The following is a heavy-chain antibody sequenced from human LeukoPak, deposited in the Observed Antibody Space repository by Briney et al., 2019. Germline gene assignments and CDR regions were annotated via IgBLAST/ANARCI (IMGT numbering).Heavy chain of an antibody. CDR3: TTVEMYYYDSSGYYYVGGVDY. CDR2: IKSKTDGGTT. D-gene: IGHD3-22*01. J-gene: IGHJ4*02. Sequence: GGSLRLSCAASGFTFSNAWISWVRQAPGKGLEWVGRIKSKTDGGTTDYAAPVKGRFTISRDDSKNTLYLQMNSLKTEDTAVYYCTTVEMYYYDSSGYYYVGGVDYWGQGTLVTVSS. CDR1: GFTFSNAW. V-gene: IGHV3-15*01.